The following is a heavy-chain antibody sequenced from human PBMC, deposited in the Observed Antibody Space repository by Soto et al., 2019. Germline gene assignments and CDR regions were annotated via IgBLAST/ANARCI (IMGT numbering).Heavy chain of an antibody. CDR1: GFTLSSYW. Sequence: GGSLRLSCEASGFTLSSYWMSWIRQAPGKGLEWVANTRQDGGQSYLVDSVQGRFTISRDNAKNSVYLQMNSPRAEDTAVYYCVRDASTGWNFDSWGQGTLVNVSS. CDR2: TRQDGGQS. CDR3: VRDASTGWNFDS. J-gene: IGHJ4*02. D-gene: IGHD6-19*01. V-gene: IGHV3-7*01.